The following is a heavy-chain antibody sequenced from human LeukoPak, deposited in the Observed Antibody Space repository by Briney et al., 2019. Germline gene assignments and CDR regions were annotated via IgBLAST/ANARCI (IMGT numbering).Heavy chain of an antibody. D-gene: IGHD6-19*01. CDR1: GFTFSSYW. V-gene: IGHV3-74*01. CDR2: INGDGSST. J-gene: IGHJ4*02. CDR3: AREYSSHSPSYWNY. Sequence: GGSLGLSCAASGFTFSSYWMHWVRQAPGKGLVWVSRINGDGSSTNYADSVKGRFTISRDNAKNTLYLQMNSLRVEDTAVYYCAREYSSHSPSYWNYWGQGTLVTVSS.